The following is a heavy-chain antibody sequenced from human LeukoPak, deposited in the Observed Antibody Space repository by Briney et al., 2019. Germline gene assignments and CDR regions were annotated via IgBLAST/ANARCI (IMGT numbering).Heavy chain of an antibody. V-gene: IGHV4-30-4*01. Sequence: PSQTLSLTCTVSGGSISSGDYYWSWIRQPPGKGLEWIGYISYSGGTNYNPSLKSRVTISIDTSKNQFSLKLNSVTAADTAVYYCARGGYDSAWGQGTLVTVSS. CDR2: ISYSGGT. J-gene: IGHJ5*02. CDR3: ARGGYDSA. CDR1: GGSISSGDYY. D-gene: IGHD3-22*01.